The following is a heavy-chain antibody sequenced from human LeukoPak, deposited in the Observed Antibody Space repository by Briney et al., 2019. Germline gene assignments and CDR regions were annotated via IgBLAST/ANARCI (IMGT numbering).Heavy chain of an antibody. CDR2: ISGNEGTT. CDR1: GFSFSSYA. CDR3: AKERGYSSSSVDY. V-gene: IGHV3-23*01. D-gene: IGHD6-6*01. J-gene: IGHJ4*02. Sequence: GGSLRLSYAASGFSFSSYAKSWVRRAPGEGLEWVSAISGNEGTTYYADSVRGRITISRDNSKNTLYLQMNNLRAEDTAVYFCAKERGYSSSSVDYWGQGTLVTVSS.